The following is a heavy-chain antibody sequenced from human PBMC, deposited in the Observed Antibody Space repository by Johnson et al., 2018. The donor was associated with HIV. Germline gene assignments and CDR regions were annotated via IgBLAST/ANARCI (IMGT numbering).Heavy chain of an antibody. J-gene: IGHJ3*02. Sequence: VQLVESGGGLVQPGGSLRLSCAASGFTFSSYWMHWVRQAPGKGLEWVANIKQDGSEKYYVDSVKGRFTISRDNAKNSLYLQMNSLRAEDTAVYYCAREGIAARLAAFDIWGQGTMVTVSS. CDR3: AREGIAARLAAFDI. D-gene: IGHD6-6*01. CDR1: GFTFSSYW. V-gene: IGHV3-7*05. CDR2: IKQDGSEK.